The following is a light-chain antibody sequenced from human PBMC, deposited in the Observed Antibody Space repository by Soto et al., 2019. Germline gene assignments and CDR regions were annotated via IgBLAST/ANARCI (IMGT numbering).Light chain of an antibody. V-gene: IGKV1-5*03. CDR2: RAS. J-gene: IGKJ2*01. CDR1: QSIGSW. Sequence: IQMTQSPSTLSASVGDRATITCRASQSIGSWLAWYQQKAGKAPKLLIYRASSLESGVPSRFSGSGSGTEFTLTISSLQPDDFATYYCQQYNSKSHTFGQGTKLEIK. CDR3: QQYNSKSHT.